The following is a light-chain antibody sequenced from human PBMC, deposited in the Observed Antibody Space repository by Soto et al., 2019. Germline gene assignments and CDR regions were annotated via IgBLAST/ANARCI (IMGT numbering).Light chain of an antibody. CDR3: QQYENLPRT. V-gene: IGKV1-33*01. CDR1: QDIRRS. Sequence: DLQMTQSPSSLSASAGDRVTITCQASQDIRRSLNWYQQKPGKAPKLLIYDASNLETGVPSRFSGSGSGTDFTFTISSLQPEDIATYYCQQYENLPRTFGQGTKLEIK. CDR2: DAS. J-gene: IGKJ2*02.